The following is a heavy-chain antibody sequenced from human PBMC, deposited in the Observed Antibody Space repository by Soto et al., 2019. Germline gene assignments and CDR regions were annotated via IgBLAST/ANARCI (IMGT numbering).Heavy chain of an antibody. CDR2: INSDGSST. V-gene: IGHV3-74*01. D-gene: IGHD4-4*01. Sequence: PGGSLRLSCAASGFTFSSYWMHWVRQAPGKGLVWVSRINSDGSSTSYADSVKGRFTISRDNAKNQFSLKLSSVTAADTAVYYCARVVTTEKSMDVWGQGTTVTVSS. CDR1: GFTFSSYW. CDR3: ARVVTTEKSMDV. J-gene: IGHJ6*02.